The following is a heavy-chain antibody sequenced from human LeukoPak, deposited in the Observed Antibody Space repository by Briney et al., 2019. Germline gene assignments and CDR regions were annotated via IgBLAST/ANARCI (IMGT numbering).Heavy chain of an antibody. V-gene: IGHV4-59*01. CDR1: GGSISSYY. J-gene: IGHJ5*02. Sequence: SETLSLTCTVSGGSISSYYWSWIRQPPGKGLEWIGYIYYSGSTNYNPSLKSRVTISVDTSKNQFSLKLSSVTAADTAVYYCARVEGVYDSSGGWFDPWGQGTLVTVSS. CDR3: ARVEGVYDSSGGWFDP. CDR2: IYYSGST. D-gene: IGHD3-22*01.